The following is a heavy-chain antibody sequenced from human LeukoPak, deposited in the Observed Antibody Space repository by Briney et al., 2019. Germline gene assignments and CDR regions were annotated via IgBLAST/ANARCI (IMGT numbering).Heavy chain of an antibody. Sequence: PSQTLSLTCTVSGSSISSGSYYWSWIRQPAGKGLEWIGRIYTSGSTNYNPSLKSRVTISVDTSKNQFSLKLSTVTAADTAVYYCAREWAADYDFWTGWFDPWGQGTLVTVSS. CDR3: AREWAADYDFWTGWFDP. CDR2: IYTSGST. J-gene: IGHJ5*02. CDR1: GSSISSGSYY. V-gene: IGHV4-61*02. D-gene: IGHD3-3*01.